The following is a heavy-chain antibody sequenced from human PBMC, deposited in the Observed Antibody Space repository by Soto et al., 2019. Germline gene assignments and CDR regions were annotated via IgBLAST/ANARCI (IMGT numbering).Heavy chain of an antibody. CDR3: ARDGGSGSYYAYDY. CDR2: INPNSGGT. V-gene: IGHV1-2*02. Sequence: ASVKVSCKASGYTFTGYYMHWVRQAPGQGLEWMGWINPNSGGTNYTQKFQGRVTMTRDTSISTAYMELSRLRSDDTAVYYCARDGGSGSYYAYDYWGQGTLVTV. J-gene: IGHJ4*02. D-gene: IGHD3-10*01. CDR1: GYTFTGYY.